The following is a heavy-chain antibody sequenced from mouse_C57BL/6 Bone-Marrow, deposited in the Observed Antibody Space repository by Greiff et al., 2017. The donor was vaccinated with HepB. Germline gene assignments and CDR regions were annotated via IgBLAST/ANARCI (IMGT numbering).Heavy chain of an antibody. D-gene: IGHD1-1*01. Sequence: QVQLKESGPGLVQPSQSLSITCTVSGFSLTSYGVHWVRQSPGKGLEWLGVIWSGGSTDYNAAFISRLSISKDNSKSQDFFKMNSLQADDTAIYYCARRSLLYYGSPDWYFDVWGTGTTVTVSS. CDR2: IWSGGST. CDR1: GFSLTSYG. J-gene: IGHJ1*03. CDR3: ARRSLLYYGSPDWYFDV. V-gene: IGHV2-2*01.